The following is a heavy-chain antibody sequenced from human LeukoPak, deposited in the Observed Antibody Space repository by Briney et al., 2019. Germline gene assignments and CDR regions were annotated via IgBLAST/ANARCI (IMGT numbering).Heavy chain of an antibody. V-gene: IGHV1-46*01. D-gene: IGHD3-10*01. Sequence: ASVKVSCKASGYTFTSYYMHWVRQAPGQGLEWMGIINPSGGSTSYAQKFQGRVTMTRDTSTNTVYMELSSLRSEDTAVYYCARCDYGSGSYLCGVDYWGQGTLVTVSS. CDR3: ARCDYGSGSYLCGVDY. CDR1: GYTFTSYY. CDR2: INPSGGST. J-gene: IGHJ4*02.